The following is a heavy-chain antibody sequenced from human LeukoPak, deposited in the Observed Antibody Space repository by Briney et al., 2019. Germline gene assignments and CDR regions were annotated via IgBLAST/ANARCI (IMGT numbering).Heavy chain of an antibody. V-gene: IGHV3-7*01. D-gene: IGHD3-10*01. CDR1: GFTFSNFW. CDR3: VCDFNRNSGY. J-gene: IGHJ4*02. Sequence: GGSLRLSCAGSGFTFSNFWLSWVRQGPGKGLEWVANINPDGRAKYHVDSVRGRFTISRDNAKNSLFLQMNSLRDEDTAVYYCVCDFNRNSGYWGQGTLVSVSS. CDR2: INPDGRAK.